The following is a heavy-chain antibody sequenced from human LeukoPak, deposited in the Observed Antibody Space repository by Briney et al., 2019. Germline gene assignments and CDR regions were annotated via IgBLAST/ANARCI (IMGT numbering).Heavy chain of an antibody. CDR2: IIPILGIA. CDR3: ARDYGDYVDY. D-gene: IGHD4-17*01. Sequence: SVKVSCKASGGTFSSYAISWVRQAPGQGLEWMGRIIPILGIANYAQKFQGRVTITADKSASTAYMELSSLRSEDTAVYYCARDYGDYVDYWGQGTLVTVSS. CDR1: GGTFSSYA. V-gene: IGHV1-69*04. J-gene: IGHJ4*02.